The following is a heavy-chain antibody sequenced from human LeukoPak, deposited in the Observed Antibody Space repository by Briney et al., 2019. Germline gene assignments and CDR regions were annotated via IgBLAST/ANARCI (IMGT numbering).Heavy chain of an antibody. CDR1: GFTFSSYW. CDR2: INSDGSRI. V-gene: IGHV3-74*01. J-gene: IGHJ6*03. CDR3: ARETPFSSTSCYYMDV. Sequence: GGSLRLSCAASGFTFSSYWMHWVRQAPGKGLGWVSRINSDGSRISYADSVKGRLTISRDNAKNSLYLQMTSLRAEDTAVYYCARETPFSSTSCYYMDVWGKGTTVTVSS. D-gene: IGHD2-2*01.